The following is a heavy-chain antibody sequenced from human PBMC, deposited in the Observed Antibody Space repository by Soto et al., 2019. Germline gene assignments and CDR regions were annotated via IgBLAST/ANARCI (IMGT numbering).Heavy chain of an antibody. Sequence: PSETLSLTCTVSGGSISSYYWSWIRQPPGKGLEWIGYIYYSGSTNYNPSLKSRVTISVDTSKNQFSLKLSSVTAADTAVYYGERDPGGYSSSWYPGAKYYYYGMDVWGQGTTVTVSS. J-gene: IGHJ6*02. CDR3: ERDPGGYSSSWYPGAKYYYYGMDV. D-gene: IGHD6-13*01. CDR1: GGSISSYY. CDR2: IYYSGST. V-gene: IGHV4-59*01.